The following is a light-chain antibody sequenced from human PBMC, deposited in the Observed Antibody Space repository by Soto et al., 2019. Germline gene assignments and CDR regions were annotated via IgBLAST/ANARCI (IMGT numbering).Light chain of an antibody. J-gene: IGLJ2*01. V-gene: IGLV3-21*04. CDR3: QVWDSSSDHVV. CDR2: YDS. CDR1: NIGSKS. Sequence: SYVLTQPPSVSVAPGKTARITCGGNNIGSKSVHWYQQKTGQAPVLVIYYDSDRPSGIPERFSGSNSGNMATLTISRGEAGDEADYYCQVWDSSSDHVVFGGGTKLTVL.